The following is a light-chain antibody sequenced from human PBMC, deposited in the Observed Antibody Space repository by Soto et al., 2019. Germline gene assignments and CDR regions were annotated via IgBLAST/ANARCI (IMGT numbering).Light chain of an antibody. CDR2: GNS. CDR1: SSNIGAGYD. CDR3: QSYDSSLSYV. V-gene: IGLV1-40*01. J-gene: IGLJ1*01. Sequence: QSVLTQPPSVSGAPGQRVTISCTGSSSNIGAGYDVHWYQQLPGTAPKLLISGNSNRPSGVPDRFSGSKSVTSASLAITGLQAEYEADYYCQSYDSSLSYVLGTGTKLTV.